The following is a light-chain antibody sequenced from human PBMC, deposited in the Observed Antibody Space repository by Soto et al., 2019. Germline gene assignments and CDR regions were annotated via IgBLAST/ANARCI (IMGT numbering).Light chain of an antibody. CDR3: QKYSSVPV. J-gene: IGKJ3*01. CDR2: AAS. CDR1: QDIRNF. Sequence: DIQMTQSPTSLSASVVDRVTITCRASQDIRNFVAWYQQKPGKAPKLLIYAASTLQSGVPTRFSGSGSGTDFTLTINSLQPEDVATYSCQKYSSVPVFGPGTKVEIK. V-gene: IGKV1-27*01.